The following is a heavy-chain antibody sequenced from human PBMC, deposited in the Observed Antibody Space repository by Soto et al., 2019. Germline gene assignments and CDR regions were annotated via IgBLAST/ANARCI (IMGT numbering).Heavy chain of an antibody. D-gene: IGHD3-22*01. Sequence: ASVKVSCKASGYTFTGYYMHWVRQAPGQGLEWMGWINPNSGGTNYAQKFQGRVTMTRDTSISTAYMELSRLRSDDTAVYYCARGEGTSNYYDSSGYYYRAFNIWGQGTMVTVSS. J-gene: IGHJ3*02. CDR2: INPNSGGT. V-gene: IGHV1-2*02. CDR1: GYTFTGYY. CDR3: ARGEGTSNYYDSSGYYYRAFNI.